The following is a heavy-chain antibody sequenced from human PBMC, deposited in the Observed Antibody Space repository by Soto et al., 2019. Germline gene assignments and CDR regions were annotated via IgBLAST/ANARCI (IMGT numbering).Heavy chain of an antibody. CDR2: ISSSSSYT. CDR3: ARAVYFLAGALGLGGSSCGGYRFDY. V-gene: IGHV3-11*06. Sequence: GGSLRLSCAASGFTFSDYYMSWIRQAPGKGLEWVSYISSSSSYTNYADSVKGRFTISRDNAKNSLYLQMNSLRAEDTAVYYCARAVYFLAGALGLGGSSCGGYRFDYWGQGTLVTVSS. D-gene: IGHD1-26*01. J-gene: IGHJ4*02. CDR1: GFTFSDYY.